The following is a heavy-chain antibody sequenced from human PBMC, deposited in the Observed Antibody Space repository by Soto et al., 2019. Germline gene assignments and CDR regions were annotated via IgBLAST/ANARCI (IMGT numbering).Heavy chain of an antibody. CDR1: GGSFSSGTFY. V-gene: IGHV4-39*07. D-gene: IGHD4-17*01. CDR3: ARDQGRGDYEGYYYYGMDV. J-gene: IGHJ6*02. CDR2: IYHSGST. Sequence: PSETLSLTCTVSGGSFSSGTFYWAWIRQPPGKGLEWIGEIYHSGSTNYNPSLKSRVTISVDKSKNQFSLKLSSVTAADTAVYYCARDQGRGDYEGYYYYGMDVWGQGTTVTVSS.